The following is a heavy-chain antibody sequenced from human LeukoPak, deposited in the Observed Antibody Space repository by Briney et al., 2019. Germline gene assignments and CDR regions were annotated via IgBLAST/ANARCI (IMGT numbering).Heavy chain of an antibody. CDR1: GGSISSYY. V-gene: IGHV4-59*01. J-gene: IGHJ6*03. Sequence: KPSETLSLTCTVSGGSISSYYWSWIRQPPGKGLEWIGYIYYSGSTNYNPSLKSRVTISVDTSKNQFSLKLSSVTAADTAVYYCARQPVDCSSTSCYPYYYYYMDVWGKGTTVTVSS. CDR3: ARQPVDCSSTSCYPYYYYYMDV. D-gene: IGHD2-2*01. CDR2: IYYSGST.